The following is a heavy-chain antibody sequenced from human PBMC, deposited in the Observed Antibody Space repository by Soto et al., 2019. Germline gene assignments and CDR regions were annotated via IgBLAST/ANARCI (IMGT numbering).Heavy chain of an antibody. CDR1: GGTFSSYA. D-gene: IGHD6-19*01. CDR2: IIPIFGTA. J-gene: IGHJ3*02. V-gene: IGHV1-69*13. CDR3: ARYIAVAGRGAFDI. Sequence: SVKVSCKASGGTFSSYAISWVRQAPGQGLEWMGGIIPIFGTANYVQKFQGRVTITADESTSTAYMELSSLRSEDTAVYYCARYIAVAGRGAFDIWGQGTMVTVSS.